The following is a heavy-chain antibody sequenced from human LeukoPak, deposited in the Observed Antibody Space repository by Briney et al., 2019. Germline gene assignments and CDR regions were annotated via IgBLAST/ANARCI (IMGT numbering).Heavy chain of an antibody. J-gene: IGHJ4*02. CDR3: ARSGASGALYYFDY. V-gene: IGHV1-69*05. Sequence: ASVRVSCKASGGTFSSYAIIWVRQAPGQGLEWMGGIIPIFGTANYAQKFQGRVTITTDESTSTAYMELSSLRSEDTAVYYCARSGASGALYYFDYWGQGTLVTVSS. D-gene: IGHD1-26*01. CDR2: IIPIFGTA. CDR1: GGTFSSYA.